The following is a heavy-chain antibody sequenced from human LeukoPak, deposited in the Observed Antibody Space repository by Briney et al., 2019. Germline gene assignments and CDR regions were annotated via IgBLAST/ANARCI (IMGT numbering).Heavy chain of an antibody. CDR1: GFTFSGSA. Sequence: PGGSLRLSCAASGFTFSGSAMPWVRQASGKGLEWVGRIRSKANSYATAYAASVKGRFTISRDDSKNTAYLQMNSLKTEDTAVYYCTRRKNYFDYWGQGTLVTVSS. J-gene: IGHJ4*02. CDR2: IRSKANSYAT. V-gene: IGHV3-73*01. CDR3: TRRKNYFDY.